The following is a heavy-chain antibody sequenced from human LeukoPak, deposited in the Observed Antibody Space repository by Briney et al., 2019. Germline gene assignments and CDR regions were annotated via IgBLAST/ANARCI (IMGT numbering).Heavy chain of an antibody. D-gene: IGHD3-10*01. CDR2: IYPSDSDT. J-gene: IGHJ4*02. Sequence: GESLKISCKGSGYSFISYWIAWVRQMPGKGLEWMGVIYPSDSDTRYSPSFQGQVTISADKSINTAYLQWSSLKASDTAMYYCARNSYGSGSSGQSDYWAREPWLASLQ. CDR3: ARNSYGSGSSGQSDY. CDR1: GYSFISYW. V-gene: IGHV5-51*01.